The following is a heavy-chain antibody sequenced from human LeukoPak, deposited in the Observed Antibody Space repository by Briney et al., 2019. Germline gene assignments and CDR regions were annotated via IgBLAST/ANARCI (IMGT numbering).Heavy chain of an antibody. CDR1: GGSISSYY. Sequence: PSETLSLTCTVSGGSISSYYWSWIRQPPGKGLEWIGYIYYSGSTNYNPSLKSRVTISVDTSQNQSSLKLSSVTAADTAVYYCARVEGTNGVNFDYWGQGTLVTVSS. J-gene: IGHJ4*02. CDR2: IYYSGST. D-gene: IGHD2-8*01. V-gene: IGHV4-59*01. CDR3: ARVEGTNGVNFDY.